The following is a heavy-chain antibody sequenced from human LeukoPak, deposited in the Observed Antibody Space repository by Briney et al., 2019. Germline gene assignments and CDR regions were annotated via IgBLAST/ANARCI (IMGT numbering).Heavy chain of an antibody. V-gene: IGHV4-34*01. CDR3: ARHRPPSGSSWSKAAGDV. J-gene: IGHJ6*04. CDR1: GGSISSYY. CDR2: INHSGST. D-gene: IGHD6-13*01. Sequence: PSETLSLTCTASGGSISSYYWSWIRQPPGKGLEWIGEINHSGSTNYNPSLRSRVTISVDTSKNQFSLKLSSVTAADTAVYYCARHRPPSGSSWSKAAGDVWGRGTTVTVSS.